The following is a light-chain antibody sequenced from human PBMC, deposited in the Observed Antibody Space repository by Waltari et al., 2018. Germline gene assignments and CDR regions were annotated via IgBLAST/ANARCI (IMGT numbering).Light chain of an antibody. CDR3: MQGTHWPYT. J-gene: IGKJ2*01. CDR1: QSLVRSDGNTY. CDR2: KVS. V-gene: IGKV2-30*02. Sequence: DVVMTQSPLSLPVTLGQPASIPCNPSQSLVRSDGNTYLQWFQQRPGQSPRRLIYKVSTRESGVPDRFSGSGSGTDFTLKISRVEAEDVGVYYCMQGTHWPYTFGQGTKLDIK.